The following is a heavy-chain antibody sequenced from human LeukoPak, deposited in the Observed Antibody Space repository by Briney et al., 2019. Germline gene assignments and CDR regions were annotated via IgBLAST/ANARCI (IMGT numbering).Heavy chain of an antibody. CDR2: LYSDGNT. Sequence: GGSLTLSCAASGFTVITNDMTWVRQAPGKGLEWVSVLYSDGNTKYAHSVQGRFTISRDNSKNTLYLEMNCLSPDDTAVYYCARGVEPLAANTLAYWGQGTLVTVSS. CDR3: ARGVEPLAANTLAY. V-gene: IGHV3-53*01. D-gene: IGHD1-14*01. J-gene: IGHJ4*02. CDR1: GFTVITND.